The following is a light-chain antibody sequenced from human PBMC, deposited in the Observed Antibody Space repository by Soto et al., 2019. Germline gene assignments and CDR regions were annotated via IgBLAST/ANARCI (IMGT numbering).Light chain of an antibody. J-gene: IGLJ2*01. CDR1: SSDIGAYDY. Sequence: QSALTQPASVSGSPGQSITISCTGTSSDIGAYDYVSWYQQHPGKAPKLMIFDVSNRPSGVSNRFSGSKSGNTASLTISGLQAEDEADYSCSSYATSTTLFGGGTKLTVL. CDR2: DVS. CDR3: SSYATSTTL. V-gene: IGLV2-14*01.